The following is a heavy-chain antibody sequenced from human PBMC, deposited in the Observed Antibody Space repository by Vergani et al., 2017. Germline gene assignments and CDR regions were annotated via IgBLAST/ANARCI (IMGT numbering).Heavy chain of an antibody. Sequence: QVQLVQSGAEVKKPGASVKVSCKASGYTFTSYGNSWVRQAPGQGLEWLGWISAYNGNTNYAQKLQGRVTMTTDTSTSTAYMELRSLRSDDTAVYYCARSPDLTPAGANWFDPWGQGTLVTVSS. J-gene: IGHJ5*02. CDR3: ARSPDLTPAGANWFDP. CDR1: GYTFTSYG. D-gene: IGHD1-14*01. V-gene: IGHV1-18*04. CDR2: ISAYNGNT.